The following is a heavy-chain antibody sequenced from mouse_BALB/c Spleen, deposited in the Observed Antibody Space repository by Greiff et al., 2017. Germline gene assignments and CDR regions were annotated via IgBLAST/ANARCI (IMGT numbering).Heavy chain of an antibody. CDR2: INPSTGYT. CDR1: GYTFTSYW. Sequence: QVQLQQSGAELAKPGASVKMSCKASGYTFTSYWMHWVKQRPGQGLEWIGYINPSTGYTEYNQKFKDKATLTADKSSSTAYMQLSSLTSEDSAVYYCARRVYYGPFDYWGQGTTLTVSS. D-gene: IGHD1-2*01. CDR3: ARRVYYGPFDY. V-gene: IGHV1-7*01. J-gene: IGHJ2*01.